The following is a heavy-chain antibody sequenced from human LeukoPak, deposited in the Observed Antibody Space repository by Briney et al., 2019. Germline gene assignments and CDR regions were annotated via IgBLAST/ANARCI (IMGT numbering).Heavy chain of an antibody. J-gene: IGHJ5*02. V-gene: IGHV3-23*01. CDR2: ISGSGGST. CDR3: AKDRRTYSSDWHNWFDP. D-gene: IGHD6-19*01. Sequence: GGSLRLSCAASGFTFSSYDMNWVRQAPGKGLEWVSGISGSGGSTYSVDSVKGRFTVSRDNSKNTLYLQMNSLRAEDTAVYYCAKDRRTYSSDWHNWFDPWGQGTLVTVSS. CDR1: GFTFSSYD.